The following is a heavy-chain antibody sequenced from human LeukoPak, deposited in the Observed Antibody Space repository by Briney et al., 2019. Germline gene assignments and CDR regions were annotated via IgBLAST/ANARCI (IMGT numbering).Heavy chain of an antibody. J-gene: IGHJ4*02. CDR1: GFTFSSYG. CDR2: ISYDGSNK. Sequence: GGSLRLSCAASGFTFSSYGMHWVRQAPGKGLEWVAVISYDGSNKYYADSVKGRFTISRDNSKNTLYLQMNSLRAEDTAVYYCATILIAAAGFDYWGQGTLVTVSS. CDR3: ATILIAAAGFDY. V-gene: IGHV3-30*03. D-gene: IGHD6-13*01.